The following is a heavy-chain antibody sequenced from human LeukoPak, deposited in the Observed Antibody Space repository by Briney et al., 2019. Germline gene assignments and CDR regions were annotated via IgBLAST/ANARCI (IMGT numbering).Heavy chain of an antibody. CDR2: INPNSGGT. CDR1: GYTFTSYG. CDR3: ARATNPIVVVVAATHDDAFDI. D-gene: IGHD2-15*01. J-gene: IGHJ3*02. Sequence: ASVKVSCKASGYTFTSYGISWVRQAPGQGLEWMGWINPNSGGTNYAQKFQGRVTMTRDTSISTAYMELSRLRSDDTAVYYCARATNPIVVVVAATHDDAFDIWGQGTMVTVSS. V-gene: IGHV1-2*02.